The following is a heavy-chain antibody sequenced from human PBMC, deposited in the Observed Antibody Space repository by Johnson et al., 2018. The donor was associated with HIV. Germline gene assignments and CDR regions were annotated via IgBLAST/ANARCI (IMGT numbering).Heavy chain of an antibody. Sequence: VQLVESGGGLVQPGGSLRLSCAASGFTFSDHYMDWVRQAPGKGLEWVGRSKNKANSYTTEYAASVKGRFTISRDDSKNTLYLQMNSPRAEDTAVYYCTTDRAAARDAFDIWGQGTMVTVSS. CDR1: GFTFSDHY. J-gene: IGHJ3*02. V-gene: IGHV3-72*01. D-gene: IGHD6-13*01. CDR3: TTDRAAARDAFDI. CDR2: SKNKANSYTT.